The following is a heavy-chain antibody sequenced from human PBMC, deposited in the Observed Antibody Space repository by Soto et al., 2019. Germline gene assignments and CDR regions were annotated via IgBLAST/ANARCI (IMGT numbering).Heavy chain of an antibody. Sequence: EVQLLESGGGLVQPGGSLRLSCAASGFTFSSYALSWVRQAPGKGLEWFSSTSGSAGNTYYTDSVKGRFTISRDNSKDTLYLQMNSLRAEDTAIYYCAKDQGSSGWRGGGFFDNWGLGTLVTVSS. J-gene: IGHJ4*02. V-gene: IGHV3-23*01. CDR3: AKDQGSSGWRGGGFFDN. D-gene: IGHD6-19*01. CDR2: TSGSAGNT. CDR1: GFTFSSYA.